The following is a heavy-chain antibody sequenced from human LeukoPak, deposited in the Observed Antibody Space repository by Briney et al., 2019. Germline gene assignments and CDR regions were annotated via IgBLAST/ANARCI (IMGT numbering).Heavy chain of an antibody. CDR2: IYPGDSDT. J-gene: IGHJ4*02. V-gene: IGHV5-51*01. D-gene: IGHD3-10*01. Sequence: KSLKISCKGSGYSFTSYWIGWVRQRPGKGLEWMGVIYPGDSDTRYRQSFQGQVTTSADKSISTVYLLWSSLKASHTAMYYCARLSYGSGSYYLTRIDYWGQGTLVTVSS. CDR3: ARLSYGSGSYYLTRIDY. CDR1: GYSFTSYW.